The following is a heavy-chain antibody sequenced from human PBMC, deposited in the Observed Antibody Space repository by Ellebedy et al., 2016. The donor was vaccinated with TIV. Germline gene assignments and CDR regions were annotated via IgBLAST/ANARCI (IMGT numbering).Heavy chain of an antibody. CDR1: GGSISSYY. J-gene: IGHJ4*02. D-gene: IGHD5-18*01. CDR2: IYYSGST. Sequence: SETLSLXXTVSGGSISSYYWSWIRQPPGKGLEWIGYIYYSGSTNYNPSLKSRVTISVDTSKNQFSPKLSSVTAADTAVYYCARGGYSYGYGGFDYWGQGTLVTVSS. V-gene: IGHV4-59*01. CDR3: ARGGYSYGYGGFDY.